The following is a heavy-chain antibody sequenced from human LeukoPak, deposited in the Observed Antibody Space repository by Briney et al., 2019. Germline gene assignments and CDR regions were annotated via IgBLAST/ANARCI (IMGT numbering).Heavy chain of an antibody. CDR1: GASISDYY. V-gene: IGHV4-4*07. Sequence: SETLSLTCTVSGASISDYYWNWIRQPAGKGLEWIGRIYSSGRTNYKPSLKSRVTMSVDTSKKQLSLKLSSVTAADTAVYYCARHSGTTAGFDYWGQGTLVTVSS. CDR2: IYSSGRT. CDR3: ARHSGTTAGFDY. D-gene: IGHD4-17*01. J-gene: IGHJ4*02.